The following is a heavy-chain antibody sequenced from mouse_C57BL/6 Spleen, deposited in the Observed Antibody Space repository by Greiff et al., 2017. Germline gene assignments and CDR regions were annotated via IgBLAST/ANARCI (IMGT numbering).Heavy chain of an antibody. Sequence: VQLQQPGAELVRPGTSVKLSCKASGYTFTSYWMHWVKQRPGQGLEWIGVIDPSDSYTNYNQKFKGKATLTVDTSSSTAYMQLSSLTSEDSAVYYCARQRLYAMDYWGQRTSVTVSS. CDR3: ARQRLYAMDY. CDR1: GYTFTSYW. CDR2: IDPSDSYT. J-gene: IGHJ4*01. D-gene: IGHD2-13*01. V-gene: IGHV1-59*01.